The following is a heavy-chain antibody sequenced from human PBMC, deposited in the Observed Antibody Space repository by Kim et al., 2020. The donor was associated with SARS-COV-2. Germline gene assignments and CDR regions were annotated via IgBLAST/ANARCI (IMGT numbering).Heavy chain of an antibody. D-gene: IGHD6-19*01. CDR3: AREAPFGSGWYRGPDY. V-gene: IGHV1-3*01. J-gene: IGHJ4*02. Sequence: ASVKVSCKASGYTFTSYAMHWVRQAPGQRLEWMGWINAGNGNTKYSQKFQGRVTITRDTSASTAYMELSSLRSEDTAVYYCAREAPFGSGWYRGPDYWGQGTLVTVSS. CDR1: GYTFTSYA. CDR2: INAGNGNT.